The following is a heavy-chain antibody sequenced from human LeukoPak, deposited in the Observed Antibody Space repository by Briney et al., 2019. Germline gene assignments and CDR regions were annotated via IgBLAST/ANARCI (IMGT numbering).Heavy chain of an antibody. CDR3: ARRYVMMEEDAFDI. Sequence: PSETLSLTCTVSGGSISSHYWSWIRQPPGKGLEWIGYICTSGSTNYNPSLKSRVTISLDTSKNQFSLKLSSVTAADTAVYYCARRYVMMEEDAFDIWGQGTMVTVSS. D-gene: IGHD1-1*01. J-gene: IGHJ3*02. CDR1: GGSISSHY. CDR2: ICTSGST. V-gene: IGHV4-4*09.